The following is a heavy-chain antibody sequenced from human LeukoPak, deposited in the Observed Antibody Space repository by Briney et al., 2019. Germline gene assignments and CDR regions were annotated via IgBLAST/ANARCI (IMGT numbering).Heavy chain of an antibody. CDR3: ARGLRYFDWLDWFDP. J-gene: IGHJ5*02. CDR1: GGTFSSYA. V-gene: IGHV1-69*05. Sequence: GASVKVSCKASGGTFSSYAISWVRQAPGQGLEWMGGIIPNFGTANYAQKFQGRVTITTDESTSTAYMELSSLRSEDTAVYYCARGLRYFDWLDWFDPWGQGTLVTVSS. CDR2: IIPNFGTA. D-gene: IGHD3-9*01.